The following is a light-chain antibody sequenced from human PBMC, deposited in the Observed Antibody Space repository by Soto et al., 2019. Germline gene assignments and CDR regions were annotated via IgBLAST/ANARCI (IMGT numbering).Light chain of an antibody. V-gene: IGKV3-20*01. CDR2: GAS. CDR3: QQYGSSPRT. Sequence: EIVLTQSPGTLSLSPGERATLSCRASQTVSTNYLAWYQQKPGQAPRLLIYGASSRATGIPDRFGGSGSGTDFILTISRLEPEDFAVYYCQQYGSSPRTFGQGTKLEIK. J-gene: IGKJ2*01. CDR1: QTVSTNY.